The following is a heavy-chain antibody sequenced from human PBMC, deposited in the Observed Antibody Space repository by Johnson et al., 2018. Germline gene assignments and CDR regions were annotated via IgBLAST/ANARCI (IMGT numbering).Heavy chain of an antibody. J-gene: IGHJ6*02. V-gene: IGHV3-7*01. CDR2: IKQDGSEK. CDR1: GFTFSSYS. CDR3: AREGGSVSHLYHYYYYGMDV. Sequence: VQPVESGGGLVKPGGSLRLSCAASGFTFSSYSRNWVRQAPGKGLEWVANIKQDGSEKYYVGSVKGRFTYSRANAKNSLFLQMTSLRPEDTAVYYWAREGGSVSHLYHYYYYGMDVWGQGTTVTVSS. D-gene: IGHD3-10*01.